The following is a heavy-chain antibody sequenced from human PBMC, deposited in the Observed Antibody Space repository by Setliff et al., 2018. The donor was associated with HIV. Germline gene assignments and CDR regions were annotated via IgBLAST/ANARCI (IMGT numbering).Heavy chain of an antibody. CDR2: INDGNGNT. V-gene: IGHV1-3*03. CDR1: GYTFTNYA. CDR3: ARGIDDFWTGYADY. J-gene: IGHJ4*02. Sequence: ASVKVSCKASGYTFTNYAIHWMRQAPGQRLEWMGWINDGNGNTQFSQEFQGRVTITRDTYASTAYMELSSLRSEDMAVYYCARGIDDFWTGYADYWGPGALVTAPQ. D-gene: IGHD3-3*01.